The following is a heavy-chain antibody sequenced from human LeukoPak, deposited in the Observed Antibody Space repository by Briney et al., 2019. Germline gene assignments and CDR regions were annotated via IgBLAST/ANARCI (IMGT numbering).Heavy chain of an antibody. CDR1: GFSFDDYG. D-gene: IGHD3-9*01. V-gene: IGHV3-20*04. J-gene: IGHJ4*02. CDR2: INWNGGST. CDR3: ARGPDYDILADYFDY. Sequence: GESLRLSCAASGFSFDDYGMSWVRQAPGKGLEWVSGINWNGGSTGYADSVKGRFTISRDNAKNTLFLQMNSLRPEDTAVYYCARGPDYDILADYFDYWGQGTLVTVSS.